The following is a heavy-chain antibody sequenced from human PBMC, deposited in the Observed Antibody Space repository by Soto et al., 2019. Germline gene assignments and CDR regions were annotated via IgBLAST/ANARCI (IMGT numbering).Heavy chain of an antibody. CDR2: INWNSGSI. CDR3: VKDESINWYSGHFRH. J-gene: IGHJ1*01. D-gene: IGHD6-13*01. CDR1: GXTFEDYT. Sequence: XSLRLSCAASGXTFEDYTIHWVRQVPGKGLEWVSGINWNSGSIGYGDSVKGRFAISSDNAKQYLHLQMNSTSAQHTAVSYCVKDESINWYSGHFRHWGQGTLGTVSS. V-gene: IGHV3-9*01.